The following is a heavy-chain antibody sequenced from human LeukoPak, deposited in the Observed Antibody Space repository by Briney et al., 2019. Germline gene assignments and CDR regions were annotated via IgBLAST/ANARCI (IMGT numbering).Heavy chain of an antibody. CDR3: ARTDYGDYFFDY. Sequence: ASVKVSCKASGYTFTGYYMHWVRQAPGQGLEWMGWINPNSGGTNYAQKFQGRVTMTRDTSISTAYMELSRLRSDDTAVYYCARTDYGDYFFDYWGQGTLVIVSS. J-gene: IGHJ4*02. V-gene: IGHV1-2*02. CDR1: GYTFTGYY. CDR2: INPNSGGT. D-gene: IGHD4-17*01.